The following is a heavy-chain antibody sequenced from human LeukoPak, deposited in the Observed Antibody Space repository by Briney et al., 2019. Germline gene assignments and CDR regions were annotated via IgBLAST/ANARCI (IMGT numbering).Heavy chain of an antibody. D-gene: IGHD1/OR15-1a*01. Sequence: GGSLRLSCAASGLTFSSFWMSWVRQAPGKGLEWVANIKQDGSAKYYVDSVKGRFTISRDNAKNSLYLEMYGLRAEDTAVYYCVRRGNNEIDYWGQGTLVTVSS. J-gene: IGHJ4*02. CDR3: VRRGNNEIDY. CDR2: IKQDGSAK. CDR1: GLTFSSFW. V-gene: IGHV3-7*02.